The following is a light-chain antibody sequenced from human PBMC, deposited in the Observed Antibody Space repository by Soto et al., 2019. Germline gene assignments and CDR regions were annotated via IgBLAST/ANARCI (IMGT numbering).Light chain of an antibody. V-gene: IGKV3-20*01. J-gene: IGKJ2*01. CDR3: QQYGGVPYT. CDR2: GAS. Sequence: EIVLTQSPGTLSLSPGQRATLSCRASESISRDYLAWYQQRLGQAPRLLIYGASSGATGIPDRFSGSGSGTDFTLTISRLEPEDCAIYYCQQYGGVPYTFGQGTKLELK. CDR1: ESISRDY.